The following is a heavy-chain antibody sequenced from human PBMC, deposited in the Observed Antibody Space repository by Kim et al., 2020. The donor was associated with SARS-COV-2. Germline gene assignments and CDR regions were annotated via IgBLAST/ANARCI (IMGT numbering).Heavy chain of an antibody. Sequence: GGSLRLSCAASGFTFSTYWMYWVRQAPGKGLEWVSRISRDGSSINYADSVKGRFTISRDNTNNTLYLQMNSLRAEDTAVYYCARPSSTTRPCYYMDVWGKGTTVTVSS. CDR1: GFTFSTYW. D-gene: IGHD2-2*01. J-gene: IGHJ6*03. CDR2: ISRDGSSI. CDR3: ARPSSTTRPCYYMDV. V-gene: IGHV3-74*01.